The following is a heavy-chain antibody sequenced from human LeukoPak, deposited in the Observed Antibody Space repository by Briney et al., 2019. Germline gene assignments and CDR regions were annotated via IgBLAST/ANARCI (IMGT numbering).Heavy chain of an antibody. CDR1: GGTISSGGYH. CDR3: ARYNYNSAAFSYFDS. CDR2: IHFSGGA. J-gene: IGHJ4*02. D-gene: IGHD3-10*01. Sequence: SQTLSLTCSVSGGTISSGGYHWAWIRQHPGKGLEWIGYIHFSGGASYNPPLRSRIISSVDTSNNQFSLQMNSVTAADTAVYYCARYNYNSAAFSYFDSWGQGTLVTVSS. V-gene: IGHV4-31*03.